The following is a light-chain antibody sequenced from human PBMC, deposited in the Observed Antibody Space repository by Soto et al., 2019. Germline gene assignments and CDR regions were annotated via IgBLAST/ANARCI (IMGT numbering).Light chain of an antibody. CDR1: QSVSNTY. CDR2: DTS. V-gene: IGKV3-20*01. Sequence: IVLTQSPGTLSLSPGERATLSCRTSQSVSNTYVAWYQQKPGQAPRLLIYDTSSRVTGIPYRFSGSGSGTDFTLTISRLETEDFAVFYWQQYGTSEIIFGQGTRLE. CDR3: QQYGTSEII. J-gene: IGKJ5*01.